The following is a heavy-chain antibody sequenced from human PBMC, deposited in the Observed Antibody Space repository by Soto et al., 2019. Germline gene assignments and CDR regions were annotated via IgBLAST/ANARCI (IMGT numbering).Heavy chain of an antibody. CDR1: GGSFSGYY. J-gene: IGHJ3*02. CDR3: ARTSSWSNDAFDI. Sequence: SETLSLTCAVYGGSFSGYYWSWIRQPPGKGLEWIGEINHSGSTNYNPSLKSRVTISVDTSKNQFSLKLSSVTAADTAVYYCARTSSWSNDAFDIWGQGTMVTVSS. D-gene: IGHD6-13*01. V-gene: IGHV4-34*01. CDR2: INHSGST.